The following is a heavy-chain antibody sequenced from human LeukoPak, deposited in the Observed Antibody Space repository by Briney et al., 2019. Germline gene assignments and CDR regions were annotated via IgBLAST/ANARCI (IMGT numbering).Heavy chain of an antibody. Sequence: GYIYYSGSTNYNPSLKSRVTISVDTSKNQFSLKLSSVTAADTAVYYCASDRYSGHGYFDYWGQGTLVTVSS. J-gene: IGHJ4*02. CDR3: ASDRYSGHGYFDY. V-gene: IGHV4-59*01. D-gene: IGHD5-12*01. CDR2: IYYSGST.